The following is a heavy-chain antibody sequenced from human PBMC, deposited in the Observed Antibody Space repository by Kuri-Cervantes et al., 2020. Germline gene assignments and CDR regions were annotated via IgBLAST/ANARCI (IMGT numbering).Heavy chain of an antibody. Sequence: GESLKISCAASGFTFSSYAMHWVRQAPGKGLEWVAVIYSGGSTYYADSVKGRFTISRDNSKNTLYLQMNSLRAEDTAVYYCAKGAVPYSSGWPLDYWGQGTLVTVSS. D-gene: IGHD6-19*01. V-gene: IGHV3-NL1*01. CDR2: IYSGGST. CDR1: GFTFSSYA. J-gene: IGHJ4*02. CDR3: AKGAVPYSSGWPLDY.